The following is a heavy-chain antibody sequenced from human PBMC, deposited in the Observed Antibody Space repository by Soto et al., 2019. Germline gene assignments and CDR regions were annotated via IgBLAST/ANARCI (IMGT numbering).Heavy chain of an antibody. CDR1: GGSISGYY. CDR2: VYYSGTT. V-gene: IGHV4-59*01. Sequence: SETLSLTCTPSGGSISGYYWSWIRQPPGKGLEWIGYVYYSGTTKYNPSLESRVTISVDMSNNQFSLMLTSVTAADTAVYYCAEYCGTDAEGYRLDFWGQGTLVTVSS. CDR3: AEYCGTDAEGYRLDF. J-gene: IGHJ4*02. D-gene: IGHD5-12*01.